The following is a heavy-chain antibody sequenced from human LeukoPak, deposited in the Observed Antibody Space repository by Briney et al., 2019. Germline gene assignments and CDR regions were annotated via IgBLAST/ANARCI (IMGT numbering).Heavy chain of an antibody. CDR3: AKIVVVPAAIRDAFDI. CDR2: ISGSGGST. V-gene: IGHV3-23*01. CDR1: GFTFSSYA. Sequence: GGSLRLSCAASGFTFSSYAMRWVRQAQGKGLEWVSAISGSGGSTYYAYSVKGRFTISRDNSKNTLYLQMNSLRAEDTAVYYCAKIVVVPAAIRDAFDIWGQGTMVTVSS. D-gene: IGHD2-2*01. J-gene: IGHJ3*02.